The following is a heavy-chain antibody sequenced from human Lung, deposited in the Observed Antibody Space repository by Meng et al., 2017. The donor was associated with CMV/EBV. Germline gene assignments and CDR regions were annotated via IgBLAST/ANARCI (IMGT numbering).Heavy chain of an antibody. CDR2: IYSNGNT. V-gene: IGHV4-59*01. D-gene: IGHD3-16*01. Sequence: QVQLQESGPGLVKPSATPSVTCTVSGGYIHNYYWGWIRQPPGKGLEWIGQIYSNGNTNYNPSLGSRVTISVDTSKSQFSLHLRSVTTEDTAVYFCARAGHFFDYGDFWGPGILVTVSS. J-gene: IGHJ4*02. CDR1: GGYIHNYY. CDR3: ARAGHFFDYGDF.